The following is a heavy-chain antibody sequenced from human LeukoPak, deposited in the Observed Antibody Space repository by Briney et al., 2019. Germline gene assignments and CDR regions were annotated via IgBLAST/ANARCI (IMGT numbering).Heavy chain of an antibody. CDR3: ARHTIYYDSNGYPPWFDP. V-gene: IGHV4-39*01. D-gene: IGHD3-22*01. CDR1: GGSISSRSYY. J-gene: IGHJ5*02. CDR2: LYYSGST. Sequence: SETLSLTCSVSGGSISSRSYYWGWIRQPPGKGLEWIGSLYYSGSTYYNPTLKSRVTISVDTSKNQFSLKLSSATAADTAVYFCARHTIYYDSNGYPPWFDPWGQGTLVTVSS.